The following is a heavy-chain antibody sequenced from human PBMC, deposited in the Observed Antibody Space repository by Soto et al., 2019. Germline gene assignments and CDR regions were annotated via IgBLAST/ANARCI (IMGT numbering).Heavy chain of an antibody. D-gene: IGHD6-19*01. CDR3: ATDVIAVAGTKLFDY. CDR1: GYTLTELS. J-gene: IGHJ4*02. CDR2: FDPEDGET. Sequence: ASVNVSCKVSGYTLTELSMHWVRQAPGKGLEWMGGFDPEDGETIYAQKFQGRVTMTEDTSTDTAYMELSSLRSEDTAVYYCATDVIAVAGTKLFDYWGQGTLVTVSS. V-gene: IGHV1-24*01.